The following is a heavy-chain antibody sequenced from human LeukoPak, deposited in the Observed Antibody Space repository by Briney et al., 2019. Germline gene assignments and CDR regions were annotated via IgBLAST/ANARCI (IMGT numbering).Heavy chain of an antibody. D-gene: IGHD2-8*01. CDR2: INHSGST. CDR3: ARELGGDTNDY. J-gene: IGHJ4*02. V-gene: IGHV4-34*01. CDR1: GFTFSDYS. Sequence: GSLRLSCAASGFTFSDYSMNWVRQAPGKGLEWIGEINHSGSTNYNPSLKSRVTISVDTSKNQFSLKLSSVTAADTAVYYCARELGGDTNDYWGQGTLVTVSS.